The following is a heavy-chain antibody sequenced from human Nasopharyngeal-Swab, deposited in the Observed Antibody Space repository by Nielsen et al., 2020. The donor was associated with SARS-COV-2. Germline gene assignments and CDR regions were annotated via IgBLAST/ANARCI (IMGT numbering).Heavy chain of an antibody. D-gene: IGHD4-23*01. CDR3: AKDGGNSPYYYYGMDV. J-gene: IGHJ6*02. Sequence: GESLKISCAASGFTFSSYAMSWVRQAPGTGLEWVSAISGSGGSTYYADSVKGRFTISRDNSKNTLYLQMNSLRAEDTAVYYCAKDGGNSPYYYYGMDVWGQGTTVTVSS. CDR2: ISGSGGST. V-gene: IGHV3-23*01. CDR1: GFTFSSYA.